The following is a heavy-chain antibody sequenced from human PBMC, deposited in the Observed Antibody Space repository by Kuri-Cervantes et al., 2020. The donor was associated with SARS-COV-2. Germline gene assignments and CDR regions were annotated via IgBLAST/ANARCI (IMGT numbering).Heavy chain of an antibody. D-gene: IGHD3-3*01. CDR1: GFTFSNAW. CDR3: TTMYYDFWSGYYSWYFDL. CDR2: IKSKTDGGTT. Sequence: GESLKISCAASGFTFSNAWMSWVRQAPGKGLEWVGRIKSKTDGGTTDYAAPVKGRFTISRDDSKNTLYLQMNSLKTEDTAVYYCTTMYYDFWSGYYSWYFDLWGRGTLVTVSS. J-gene: IGHJ2*01. V-gene: IGHV3-15*01.